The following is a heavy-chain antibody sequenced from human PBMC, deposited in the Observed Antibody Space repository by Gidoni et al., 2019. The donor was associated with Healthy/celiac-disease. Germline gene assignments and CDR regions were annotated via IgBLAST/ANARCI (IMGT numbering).Heavy chain of an antibody. J-gene: IGHJ3*01. CDR2: ISGSGGST. CDR1: GFTFSSSA. V-gene: IGHV3-23*01. D-gene: IGHD6-19*01. Sequence: EVQLLESGGGLVQPGGSLSLSRVASGFTFSSSAMSWVRQAPGKGLEWVSAISGSGGSTYSADSVKGRFTISRDNSKNTLYLQMNSLRAEDTAVYYDARSPKAMAVAPNRAFDVWGQGTMVTVSS. CDR3: ARSPKAMAVAPNRAFDV.